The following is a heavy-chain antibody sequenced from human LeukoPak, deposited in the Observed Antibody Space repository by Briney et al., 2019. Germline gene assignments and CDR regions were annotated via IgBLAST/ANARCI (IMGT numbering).Heavy chain of an antibody. CDR1: GGSFSGYY. CDR3: SRGRASYYNYYMDV. V-gene: IGHV4-34*01. J-gene: IGHJ6*03. CDR2: ISHSGST. Sequence: SETLSLTCAVYGGSFSGYYWSWIRQPPGKGLEWIGEISHSGSTNYNPSLIIRVPISVATSNNQFSLKLLTVTAADTAVYYYSRGRASYYNYYMDVWGKGTTVTVSS.